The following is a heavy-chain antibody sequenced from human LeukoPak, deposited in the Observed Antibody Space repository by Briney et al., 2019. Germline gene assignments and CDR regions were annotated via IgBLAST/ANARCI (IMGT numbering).Heavy chain of an antibody. Sequence: SETLSLTCTVSGGSISSSSYYWGWIRQPPGKGLEWIGSIYYSGSTYYNPSLKSRVTISVDTSKNQFSLKLSSVTAADTAVYYCARHPYYDFWSGYLGNAYYFDYWGQGTLVTVSS. CDR2: IYYSGST. J-gene: IGHJ4*02. CDR3: ARHPYYDFWSGYLGNAYYFDY. V-gene: IGHV4-39*01. CDR1: GGSISSSSYY. D-gene: IGHD3-3*01.